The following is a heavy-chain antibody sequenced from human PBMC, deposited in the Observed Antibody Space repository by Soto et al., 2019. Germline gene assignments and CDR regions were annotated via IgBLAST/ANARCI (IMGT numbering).Heavy chain of an antibody. Sequence: SETLSLTCTVSGGSISSYYWSWIRQPAGKGLEWIGRIYTSGSTNYNPSLKSRVTMSVDTSKNQFSLKLSSVTAADTAVYYCARDYYGSGSYYNFDYWGQGTLVTVSS. CDR1: GGSISSYY. CDR2: IYTSGST. D-gene: IGHD3-10*01. CDR3: ARDYYGSGSYYNFDY. V-gene: IGHV4-4*07. J-gene: IGHJ4*02.